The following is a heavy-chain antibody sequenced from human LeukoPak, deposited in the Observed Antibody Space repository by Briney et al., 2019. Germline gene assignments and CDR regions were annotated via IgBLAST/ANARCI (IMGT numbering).Heavy chain of an antibody. D-gene: IGHD3-10*01. CDR3: ARDLRSMVRGDNWFDP. CDR2: IYTSGST. Sequence: RPSETLSLTCTVSGGSISSYYWSWIRQPAGKGLEWIGRIYTSGSTNYNPSLKSRVTMSVDTSKNQFSLKLSSVTAADTAVYYCARDLRSMVRGDNWFDPWGQGTLVTVSS. CDR1: GGSISSYY. V-gene: IGHV4-4*07. J-gene: IGHJ5*02.